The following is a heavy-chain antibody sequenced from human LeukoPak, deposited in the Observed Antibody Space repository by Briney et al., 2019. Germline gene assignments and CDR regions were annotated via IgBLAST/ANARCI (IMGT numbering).Heavy chain of an antibody. V-gene: IGHV3-73*01. J-gene: IGHJ4*02. CDR3: TRPDTVTTD. CDR1: GFTFSGSA. Sequence: GRSLRLSCAASGFTFSGSAMHWVRLASGKGLEWVGRIRSKANSYATAYAASVKGRFTISRDDSKNTAYLQMNSLKTEDTAVYYCTRPDTVTTDWGQGTLVTVSS. CDR2: IRSKANSYAT. D-gene: IGHD4-17*01.